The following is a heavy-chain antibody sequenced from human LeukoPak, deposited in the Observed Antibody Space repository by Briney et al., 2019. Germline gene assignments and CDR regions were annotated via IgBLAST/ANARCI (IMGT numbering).Heavy chain of an antibody. Sequence: SETLSLTCTVSGGSISSYYWSWIRQPPGKGLEWIGYIYYSGSPNYNPSLKSRVPISVNTSKTQFSLKLSSVPAADTAVYYCARYDSNRPFDYWGQGTLVTVSS. D-gene: IGHD4-11*01. J-gene: IGHJ4*02. CDR3: ARYDSNRPFDY. V-gene: IGHV4-59*08. CDR2: IYYSGSP. CDR1: GGSISSYY.